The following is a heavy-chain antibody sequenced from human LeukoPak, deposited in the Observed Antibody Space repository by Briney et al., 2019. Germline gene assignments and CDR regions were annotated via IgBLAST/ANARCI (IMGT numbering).Heavy chain of an antibody. CDR2: IYPGDSDT. D-gene: IGHD3-10*01. CDR3: ARGRDYYGSGSYYNVMAHAFDI. CDR1: GYSFTSYW. Sequence: GESLKISCKGSGYSFTSYWIGWVRQMPGKGLEWMGIIYPGDSDTRYSPSFQGQVTISADKSISTAYLQWSSLKASDTAMHYCARGRDYYGSGSYYNVMAHAFDIWGQGTMVTVSS. V-gene: IGHV5-51*01. J-gene: IGHJ3*02.